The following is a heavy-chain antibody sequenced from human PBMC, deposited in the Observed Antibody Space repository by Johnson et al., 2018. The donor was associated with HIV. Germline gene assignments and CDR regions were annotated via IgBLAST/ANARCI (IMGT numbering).Heavy chain of an antibody. CDR3: ARDQSNGWNRGAFDI. CDR1: GFTFSNYW. D-gene: IGHD6-19*01. V-gene: IGHV3-7*01. Sequence: VQLVESGGGVVQPGRSLRLSCAASGFTFSNYWMTWVRQAPGKGLEWVANIQQDGSDTYYVDSVKGRFTISRDNSKNTLYLHMNSLRAEDTAVYYCARDQSNGWNRGAFDIWGQGTMVTVSS. J-gene: IGHJ3*02. CDR2: IQQDGSDT.